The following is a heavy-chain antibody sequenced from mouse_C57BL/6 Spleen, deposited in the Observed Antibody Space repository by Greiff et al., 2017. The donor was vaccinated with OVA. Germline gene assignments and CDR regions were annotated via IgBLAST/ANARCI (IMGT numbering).Heavy chain of an antibody. J-gene: IGHJ4*01. Sequence: EVKVVESGGGLVQPGGSLKLSCAASGFTFSDYYMYWVRQTPEKRLEWVAYISNGGGSTYYPDTVKGRFTISRDNAKNTLYLQMSRLKSEDTAMYYCAHNWDDYAMDDWGQGTSVTVSS. CDR2: ISNGGGST. D-gene: IGHD4-1*01. CDR1: GFTFSDYY. CDR3: AHNWDDYAMDD. V-gene: IGHV5-12*01.